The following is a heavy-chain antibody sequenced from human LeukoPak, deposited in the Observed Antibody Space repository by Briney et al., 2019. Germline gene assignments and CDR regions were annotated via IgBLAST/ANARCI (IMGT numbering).Heavy chain of an antibody. D-gene: IGHD2-21*01. CDR2: IIPILGIA. CDR1: GGTFSSYA. CDR3: ARRSRYCGGDCFDY. J-gene: IGHJ4*02. V-gene: IGHV1-69*04. Sequence: SVKVPCKASGGTFSSYAISWVRQAPGQGLEWMGRIIPILGIANYAQKFQGRVTITADKSTSTAYMELSSLRSEDTAVYYCARRSRYCGGDCFDYWGQGTLVTVSS.